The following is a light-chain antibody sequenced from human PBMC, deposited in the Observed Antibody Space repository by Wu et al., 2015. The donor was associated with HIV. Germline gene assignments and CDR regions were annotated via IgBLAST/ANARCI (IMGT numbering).Light chain of an antibody. Sequence: DIQMTQSPSTLSASVGERVTITCRASESLSSRLAWYQQKPGKAPQLLIYWAFTLESGAPSRFSGSGSGTEFTLTITSLQPDDFATYYCQQYISYSAWTFGLGTKVEIK. V-gene: IGKV1-5*03. CDR2: WAF. CDR1: ESLSSR. J-gene: IGKJ1*01. CDR3: QQYISYSAWT.